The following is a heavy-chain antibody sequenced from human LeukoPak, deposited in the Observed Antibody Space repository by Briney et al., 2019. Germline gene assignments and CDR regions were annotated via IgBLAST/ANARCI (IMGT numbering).Heavy chain of an antibody. Sequence: ASVKVSCKASGYTFTSYGISWVRQAPGQGLEWMGWISAYNGNTNYAQKLQGRVTMTTDTSTSTAYMELRSLRPDDTAVYYCARDDGEYYYDSSGYYLPDYWGQGTLVTVSS. CDR1: GYTFTSYG. J-gene: IGHJ4*02. D-gene: IGHD3-22*01. V-gene: IGHV1-18*01. CDR3: ARDDGEYYYDSSGYYLPDY. CDR2: ISAYNGNT.